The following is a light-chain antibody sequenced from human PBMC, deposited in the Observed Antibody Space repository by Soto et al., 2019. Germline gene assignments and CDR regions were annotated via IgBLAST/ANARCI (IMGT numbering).Light chain of an antibody. Sequence: DSQMNQSPSSVSASIGDTVTITCRASQDINVYLNWYQQKPGEVPKLLIYSASSLHSGVPSRFTGSGSETDFTLTIRSLQPEDFATYYCQHGYVAPYNFGQGTK. CDR1: QDINVY. J-gene: IGKJ2*01. CDR3: QHGYVAPYN. CDR2: SAS. V-gene: IGKV1-39*01.